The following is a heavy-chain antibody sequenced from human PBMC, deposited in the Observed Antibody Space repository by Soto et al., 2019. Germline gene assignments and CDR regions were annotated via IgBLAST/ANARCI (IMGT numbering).Heavy chain of an antibody. CDR1: GGSISSGGYS. CDR3: ARVPDR. D-gene: IGHD2-2*01. CDR2: IYHSGST. J-gene: IGHJ5*02. V-gene: IGHV4-30-2*01. Sequence: QLQLQESGSGLVKPSQTLSLTCAVSGGSISSGGYSWSWIRQPPGKGLEWIGYIYHSGSTYYNPXLXSXXTIAVDRPKTRFSLKLSSVTAADTAVYYCARVPDRWGQGTLVTVSS.